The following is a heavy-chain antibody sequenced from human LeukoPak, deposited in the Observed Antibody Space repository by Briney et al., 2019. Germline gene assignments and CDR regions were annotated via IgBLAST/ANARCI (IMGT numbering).Heavy chain of an antibody. CDR1: GFTFNTYT. J-gene: IGHJ3*02. V-gene: IGHV3-48*01. CDR3: ARGLSSGWHAFDI. D-gene: IGHD6-19*01. Sequence: GGSLRLSCAASGFTFNTYTMNWVRQAPGKGLEWVSYISGSSGIIDYADSVRGRFTISRDNAKNSLYLQMNSLSAEDTAVYYCARGLSSGWHAFDIWGQGTMVTVSS. CDR2: ISGSSGII.